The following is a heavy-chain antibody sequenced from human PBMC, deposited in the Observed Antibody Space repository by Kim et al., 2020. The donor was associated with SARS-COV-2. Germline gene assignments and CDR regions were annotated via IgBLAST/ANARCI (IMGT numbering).Heavy chain of an antibody. Sequence: GLGQHGEINQSACTINDPSIYSRVNISVDPSKNQFSLKLSSVTAADTAVYYCARGLTDYVWGSYRYVPDWGQGTLVTVSS. CDR2: INQSACT. J-gene: IGHJ4*02. D-gene: IGHD3-16*02. V-gene: IGHV4-34*01. CDR3: ARGLTDYVWGSYRYVPD.